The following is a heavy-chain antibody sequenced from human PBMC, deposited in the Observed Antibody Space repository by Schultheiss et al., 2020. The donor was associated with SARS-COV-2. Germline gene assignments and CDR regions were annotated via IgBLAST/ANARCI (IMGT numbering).Heavy chain of an antibody. V-gene: IGHV4-59*08. CDR1: GGSISSYY. J-gene: IGHJ6*02. D-gene: IGHD2-15*01. CDR3: ARAVVAATYGMDV. CDR2: IYYSGST. Sequence: SETLSLTCTVSGGSISSYYWSWIRQPPGKGLEWIGYIYYSGSTNYNPSLKSRVTISVDTSKNQFSLKLSSVTAADTAVYYCARAVVAATYGMDVWGQGTTVTVSS.